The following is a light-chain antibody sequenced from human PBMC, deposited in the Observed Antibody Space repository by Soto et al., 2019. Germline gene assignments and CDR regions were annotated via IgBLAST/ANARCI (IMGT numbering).Light chain of an antibody. CDR1: RTDIGGYNL. V-gene: IGLV2-14*01. CDR2: EVS. Sequence: QSVLTQPVSVSGSPGQTITISCTGTRTDIGGYNLVSWYQHHPGKAPKLLIHEVSNRPSGISNRFSGSKSDNMASLTISGLRAEDESDYYCSAYSAGNSLLVFGSGTKV. J-gene: IGLJ1*01. CDR3: SAYSAGNSLLV.